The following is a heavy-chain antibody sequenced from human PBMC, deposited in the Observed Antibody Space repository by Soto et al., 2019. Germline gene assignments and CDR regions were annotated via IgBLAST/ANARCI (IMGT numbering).Heavy chain of an antibody. CDR1: GYTFIDYD. Sequence: GXSVKVSCKASGYTFIDYDINWVRQAPGQGLEWMGWVSPNSGNTVYAQRFQDRVTMTRDTSISTAYMELSSLRFEDTAMYYCARGRFYSETSTWFGFWGQGTTVTVSS. D-gene: IGHD2-2*01. CDR3: ARGRFYSETSTWFGF. J-gene: IGHJ5*01. CDR2: VSPNSGNT. V-gene: IGHV1-8*01.